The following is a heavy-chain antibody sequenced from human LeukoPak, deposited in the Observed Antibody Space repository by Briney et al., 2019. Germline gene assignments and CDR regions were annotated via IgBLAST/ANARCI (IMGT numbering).Heavy chain of an antibody. V-gene: IGHV3-30-3*01. Sequence: GGSLRLSCAASGFTFSSYAMHWVRQAPGKGLEWVAVISYDGSNKYYADSVKGRFTISRDNSKNTLYLQMNSLRAEDTAVYYCARDRLGFGELKFDYWGQGTLVTVSS. CDR3: ARDRLGFGELKFDY. J-gene: IGHJ4*02. CDR2: ISYDGSNK. CDR1: GFTFSSYA. D-gene: IGHD3-10*01.